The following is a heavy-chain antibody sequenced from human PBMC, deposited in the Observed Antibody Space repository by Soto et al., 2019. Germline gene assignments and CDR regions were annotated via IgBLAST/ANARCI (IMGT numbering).Heavy chain of an antibody. J-gene: IGHJ4*02. CDR2: VFYGGT. V-gene: IGHV4-59*01. Sequence: PSETLSLTCSVSGRSMSSNYWSWIRQSPEKGLEWLGYVFYGGTDYKTSLEGRLTMSVETSKSQFSLRLNSVTAADTAVYYCASYRGALHFYXWGQGILFTVSX. CDR1: GRSMSSNY. CDR3: ASYRGALHFYX. D-gene: IGHD4-4*01.